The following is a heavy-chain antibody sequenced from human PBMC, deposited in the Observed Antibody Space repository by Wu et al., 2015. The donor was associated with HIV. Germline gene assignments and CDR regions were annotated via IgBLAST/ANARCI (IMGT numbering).Heavy chain of an antibody. CDR2: IKPNSGGS. CDR1: GNTFADYH. J-gene: IGHJ3*02. CDR3: ATFRRGTYSYNDAFDM. D-gene: IGHD1-26*01. V-gene: IGHV1-2*02. Sequence: VQLVQSGAEVKKPGASVKVSCTGSGNTFADYHLHWVRQAPGQGLEWMGCIKPNSGGSDYAQKFQGRVTMTRDRSISTAYMELSRLTSDDTAVYYCATFRRGTYSYNDAFDMWAKGQWSPSLQ.